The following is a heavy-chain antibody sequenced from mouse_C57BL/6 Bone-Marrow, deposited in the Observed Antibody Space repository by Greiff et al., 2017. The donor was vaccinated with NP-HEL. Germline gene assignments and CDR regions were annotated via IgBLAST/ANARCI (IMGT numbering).Heavy chain of an antibody. J-gene: IGHJ2*01. CDR2: IWSDGST. D-gene: IGHD3-2*02. CDR1: GFSLTSYG. V-gene: IGHV2-6*03. CDR3: ARDSLGPWGFDY. Sequence: VKLMESGPGLVAPSQSLSITCTVSGFSLTSYGVHWVRQPPGKGLEWLVVIWSDGSTTYNSALKSRLSISKDNSKSQVFLKMNSLQTDDTAMYYCARDSLGPWGFDYWGQGTTLTVSS.